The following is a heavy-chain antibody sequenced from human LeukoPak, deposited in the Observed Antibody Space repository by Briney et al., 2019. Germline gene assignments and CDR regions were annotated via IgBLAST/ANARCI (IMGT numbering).Heavy chain of an antibody. CDR1: GYTFTSYA. CDR2: INAGNGNT. Sequence: ASVKVSCKASGYTFTSYAMHWVRQAPGQRLEWMGWINAGNGNTKYSQKFQGRVTITRDTPASTAYMELSSLRSEDTAVYYCARALMTYYYDSSGYSIWGQGTMVTVSS. CDR3: ARALMTYYYDSSGYSI. V-gene: IGHV1-3*01. D-gene: IGHD3-22*01. J-gene: IGHJ3*02.